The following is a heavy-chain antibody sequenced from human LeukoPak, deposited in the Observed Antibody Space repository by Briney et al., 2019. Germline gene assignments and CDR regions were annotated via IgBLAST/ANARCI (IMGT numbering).Heavy chain of an antibody. CDR1: GFTFDDYG. J-gene: IGHJ5*02. CDR3: ARDVEMATPAADYNWFDP. D-gene: IGHD5-24*01. Sequence: PGGSLRLSCAASGFTFDDYGMSWVRQAPGKGLEWVSGINWNGGSTGYADSVKGRFTISRDTAKNSLYLQMNSLRAEDTALYYCARDVEMATPAADYNWFDPWGQGTLVTVSS. V-gene: IGHV3-20*04. CDR2: INWNGGST.